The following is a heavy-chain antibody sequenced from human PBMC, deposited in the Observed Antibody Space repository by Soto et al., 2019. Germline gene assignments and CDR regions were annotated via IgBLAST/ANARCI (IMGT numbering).Heavy chain of an antibody. J-gene: IGHJ4*02. Sequence: QVQLVESGGGVVQPGRSLRLSCAASGFTFKNYGMHWVRQGPGKGLEWVAVIWNDGKNKDYADSGQGRFTIARDNSKNTLYLELNSLRVEDTAVYKCARDPGRGEPHFDYWGQGTLVTVSS. CDR1: GFTFKNYG. CDR3: ARDPGRGEPHFDY. CDR2: IWNDGKNK. D-gene: IGHD3-10*01. V-gene: IGHV3-33*01.